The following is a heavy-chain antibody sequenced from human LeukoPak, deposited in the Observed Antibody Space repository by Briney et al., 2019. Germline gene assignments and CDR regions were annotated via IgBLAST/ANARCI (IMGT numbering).Heavy chain of an antibody. CDR1: GFTCSNYR. V-gene: IGHV3-74*01. CDR3: VRDWVRFDFDY. D-gene: IGHD3-10*01. Sequence: GGSLSLSCAASGFTCSNYRRHWLRPAPGKGLVGCLRINGGGRHTIYADSVKGRFTISRDNAKNTMYLQMESLRAEDTAVYYCVRDWVRFDFDYWGLGTLVTVSS. J-gene: IGHJ4*02. CDR2: INGGGRHT.